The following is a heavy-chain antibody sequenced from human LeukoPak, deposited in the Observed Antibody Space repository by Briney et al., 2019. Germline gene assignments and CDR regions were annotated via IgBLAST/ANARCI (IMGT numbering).Heavy chain of an antibody. CDR1: EGTFSSYA. CDR2: IIPIFGTA. V-gene: IGHV1-69*01. J-gene: IGHJ6*02. D-gene: IGHD5-12*01. CDR3: ARIPVGYSGYDTYYYYGMDV. Sequence: GSSVKVSCKASEGTFSSYAISWVRQAPGQGLEWMGGIIPIFGTANYAQKFQGRVTITADESTSTAYMELSSLRSEDTAVYYCARIPVGYSGYDTYYYYGMDVWGQGTTVTVSS.